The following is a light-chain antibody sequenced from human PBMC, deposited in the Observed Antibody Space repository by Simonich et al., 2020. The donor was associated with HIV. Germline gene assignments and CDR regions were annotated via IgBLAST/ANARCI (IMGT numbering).Light chain of an antibody. CDR1: QSISSY. CDR2: AAS. Sequence: DIQMTQSPSSLSASVGNRVTITCRASQSISSYLNWYQKKPGKAPKLLIYAASSLQRGVPSRFSGSGSGTEFTLTISSLQPDDFATYYCQQYNTYPRTFGQGTKVEI. V-gene: IGKV1-39*01. CDR3: QQYNTYPRT. J-gene: IGKJ1*01.